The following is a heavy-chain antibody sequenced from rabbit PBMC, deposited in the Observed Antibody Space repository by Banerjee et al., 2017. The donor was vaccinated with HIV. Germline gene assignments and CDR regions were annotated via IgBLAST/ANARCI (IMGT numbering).Heavy chain of an antibody. V-gene: IGHV1S45*01. D-gene: IGHD8-1*01. Sequence: QEQLVESGGGLVQPGASLTLTCTASGFTLSSYWMCWVRQAPGKGLEWVACILSSSGGTHYASWAKGRFTISKTSSTTVTLQMTSLTAADTATYFCARESTYYSLFNLWGQGTLVTVS. J-gene: IGHJ4*01. CDR3: ARESTYYSLFNL. CDR2: ILSSSGGT. CDR1: GFTLSSYW.